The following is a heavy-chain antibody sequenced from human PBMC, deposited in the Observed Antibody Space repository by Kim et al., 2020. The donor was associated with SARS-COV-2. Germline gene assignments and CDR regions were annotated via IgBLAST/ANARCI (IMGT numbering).Heavy chain of an antibody. CDR1: GGSFSGYY. CDR2: INHSGST. D-gene: IGHD2-2*02. V-gene: IGHV4-34*01. Sequence: SETLSLTCAVYGGSFSGYYWSWIRQPPGKGLEWIGEINHSGSTNYNPSLKSRVTISVDTSKNQFSLKLSSVTAADTAVYYCARGAAARPFDYWGQGTLVT. J-gene: IGHJ4*02. CDR3: ARGAAARPFDY.